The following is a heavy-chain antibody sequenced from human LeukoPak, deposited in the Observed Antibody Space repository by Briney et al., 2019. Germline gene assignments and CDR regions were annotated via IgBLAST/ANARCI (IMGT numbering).Heavy chain of an antibody. J-gene: IGHJ3*02. D-gene: IGHD3-22*01. Sequence: ASVKVSCKASGYTFTSYGISGVRQAPGQGLEGMGWISAYNGNTNYAQKLQGRVTMTTDTSTSTAYMELRSLRSYDTAVYYCARGLGLAYYYDSSGYSNDAFDIWGQGTMVTVSS. CDR3: ARGLGLAYYYDSSGYSNDAFDI. V-gene: IGHV1-18*01. CDR1: GYTFTSYG. CDR2: ISAYNGNT.